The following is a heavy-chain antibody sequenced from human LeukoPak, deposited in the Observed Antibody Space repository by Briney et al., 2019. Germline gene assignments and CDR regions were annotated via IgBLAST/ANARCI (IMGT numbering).Heavy chain of an antibody. V-gene: IGHV4-38-2*02. J-gene: IGHJ4*02. Sequence: PSETLSLTCTVSNYSIRRGYYWGWIRQSPGKRLEWIGNVYHSGSTHYNPSLESRISMSADPSKNQFSLRLSSVTTADTAVYYCARVLGSIGYFEYWGQGILV. CDR3: ARVLGSIGYFEY. CDR1: NYSIRRGYY. CDR2: VYHSGST. D-gene: IGHD3-22*01.